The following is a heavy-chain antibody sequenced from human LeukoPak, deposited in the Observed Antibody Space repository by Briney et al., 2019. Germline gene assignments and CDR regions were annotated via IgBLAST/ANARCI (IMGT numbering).Heavy chain of an antibody. J-gene: IGHJ4*02. V-gene: IGHV1-69*05. CDR1: GGTFNNYA. Sequence: SVTVSCKASGGTFNNYAISWVRQAPGQGLEWMGGIIPIFGTANYAQKFQGRVTITTDESTSTAYMELSSLRSEDTAVYYCAVTYSLGYWGQGTLVTVSS. CDR2: IIPIFGTA. D-gene: IGHD2-21*01. CDR3: AVTYSLGY.